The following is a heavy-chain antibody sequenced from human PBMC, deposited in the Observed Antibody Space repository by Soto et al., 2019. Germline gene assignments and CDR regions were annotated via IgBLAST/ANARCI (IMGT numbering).Heavy chain of an antibody. Sequence: ASVKVSCKASGGTFSSYAISWVRQAPGQGLEWMGGIIPIFGTANYAQKFQGKVTITADESTSTAYMELSSLRSEDTAVYYCARIARFLEWSHGMDVWGQGTTVTVS. CDR1: GGTFSSYA. D-gene: IGHD3-3*01. V-gene: IGHV1-69*13. CDR2: IIPIFGTA. J-gene: IGHJ6*02. CDR3: ARIARFLEWSHGMDV.